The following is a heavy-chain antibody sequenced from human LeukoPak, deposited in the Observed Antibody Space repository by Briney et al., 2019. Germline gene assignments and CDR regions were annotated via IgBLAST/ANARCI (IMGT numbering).Heavy chain of an antibody. J-gene: IGHJ4*02. CDR3: ARGGEWYYYDSSGYLADY. Sequence: PGGSLRLSCAASGFTFSSYEMNWVRQAPGKGLEWVSYISSSAGTIYYADSVKGRFTISRDNSKNTLYLQMNSLRAEDTAVYYCARGGEWYYYDSSGYLADYWGQGTLVTVSS. D-gene: IGHD3-22*01. CDR2: ISSSAGTI. CDR1: GFTFSSYE. V-gene: IGHV3-48*03.